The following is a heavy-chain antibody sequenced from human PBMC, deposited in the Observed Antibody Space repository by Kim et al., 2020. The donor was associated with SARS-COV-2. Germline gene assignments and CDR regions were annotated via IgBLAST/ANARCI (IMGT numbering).Heavy chain of an antibody. V-gene: IGHV3-23*01. J-gene: IGHJ6*02. CDR1: GFTFSSYA. CDR3: AKYQAQLEWQLYYYYGMDV. Sequence: GGSLRLSCAASGFTFSSYAMSWVRQAPGKGLEWVSAISGSGGSTYYADSVKGRFTISRDNSKNTLYLQMNSLRAEDTAVYYCAKYQAQLEWQLYYYYGMDVWGQGTTVTVSS. CDR2: ISGSGGST. D-gene: IGHD3-3*01.